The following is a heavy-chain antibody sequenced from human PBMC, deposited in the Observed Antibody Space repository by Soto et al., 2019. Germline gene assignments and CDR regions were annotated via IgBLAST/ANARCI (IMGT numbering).Heavy chain of an antibody. D-gene: IGHD2-15*01. CDR3: ARDRASAAYYYYGMDV. CDR2: IYYSGST. CDR1: GGSISSGGYY. Sequence: QVQLQESGPGLVKPSQTLSLTCTVSGGSISSGGYYWSWIRQHPGKGLEWIGYIYYSGSTYYNPSLKSRVTISVDTSKNQFSLKLSSVTAADTAVYYCARDRASAAYYYYGMDVWGRGTTVTVSS. J-gene: IGHJ6*02. V-gene: IGHV4-31*03.